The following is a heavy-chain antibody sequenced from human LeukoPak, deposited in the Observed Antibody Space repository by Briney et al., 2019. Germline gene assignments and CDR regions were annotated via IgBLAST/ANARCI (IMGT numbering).Heavy chain of an antibody. D-gene: IGHD5-12*01. Sequence: GGSLRLSCAASGFTFNDYGMHWVRQAPGKGLEWVAVISYDGHTKYYADSVKGRFTISKDNSKNALYLQLDSLRPEDTAAYYCAKPTSPSHTALIHGLDVWGQGTTVTVSS. V-gene: IGHV3-30*18. CDR3: AKPTSPSHTALIHGLDV. CDR2: ISYDGHTK. CDR1: GFTFNDYG. J-gene: IGHJ6*02.